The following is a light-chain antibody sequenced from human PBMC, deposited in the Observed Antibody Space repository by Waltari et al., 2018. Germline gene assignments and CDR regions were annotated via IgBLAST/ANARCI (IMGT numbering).Light chain of an antibody. CDR2: GAS. J-gene: IGKJ2*01. CDR3: QQYNNWPLYT. CDR1: HSLRTN. V-gene: IGKV3-15*01. Sequence: ETVMTQSPATLSVSPWGRATPSCRASHSLRTNLAWYQQKPGQAPSLLIYGASSRATGVPARFSGSGSGTDFTLTISSLQSEDFVVYYCQQYNNWPLYTFGQGTKLEI.